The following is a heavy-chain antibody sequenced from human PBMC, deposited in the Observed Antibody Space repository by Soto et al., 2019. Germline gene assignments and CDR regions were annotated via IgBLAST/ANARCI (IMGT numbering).Heavy chain of an antibody. V-gene: IGHV1-69*13. CDR1: GGTFSSDS. CDR3: ARASGYVSGWYHDY. CDR2: LIPILGTT. D-gene: IGHD6-19*01. J-gene: IGHJ4*02. Sequence: SVKVSCKASGGTFSSDSVSWVRQAPGQGLEWMGGLIPILGTTHYAQKFQGRVTITADESTNTAYMELSSLRSDDTAVYYCARASGYVSGWYHDYWGQGTRVTVSS.